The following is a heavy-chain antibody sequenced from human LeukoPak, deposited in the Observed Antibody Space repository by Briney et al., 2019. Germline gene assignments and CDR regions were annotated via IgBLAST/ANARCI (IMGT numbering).Heavy chain of an antibody. Sequence: GASVKVSCKASGYTFTSYDIVWVRQAPGHGLEWMGWISAFNGNTNNAQKVQGRVTMTTDTYTSTAYMELRSLTSADTAMYYCARVYSSAFDHWGQGTLVTVTS. CDR2: ISAFNGNT. J-gene: IGHJ4*02. CDR1: GYTFTSYD. V-gene: IGHV1-18*01. D-gene: IGHD3-10*01. CDR3: ARVYSSAFDH.